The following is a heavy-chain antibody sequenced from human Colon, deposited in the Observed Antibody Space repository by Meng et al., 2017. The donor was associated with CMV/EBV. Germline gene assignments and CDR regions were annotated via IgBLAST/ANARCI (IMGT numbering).Heavy chain of an antibody. CDR1: GGSISSSTDY. CDR3: ARCMAAAGYNWFDP. J-gene: IGHJ5*02. CDR2: IYYSGTT. D-gene: IGHD6-13*01. V-gene: IGHV4-39*07. Sequence: SETLSLTCSVSGGSISSSTDYWGWIRQPPEKGLEWIGNIYYSGTTYYSPSLKSRVTISVDTSKNQFSLNLSSVTAADTAVYYCARCMAAAGYNWFDPWGQGTLVTVSS.